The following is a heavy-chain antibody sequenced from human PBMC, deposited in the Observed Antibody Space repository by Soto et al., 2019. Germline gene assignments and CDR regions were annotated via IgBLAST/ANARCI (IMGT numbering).Heavy chain of an antibody. CDR3: AKGTWIQLWPGSMDV. CDR1: GFTFGNYW. Sequence: PGGSLRLSCEASGFTFGNYWMHWVRQGPGKGLVWVSRINSDGSTTNYADSVKGRFTISRDNAKNTLYLQMNSLRAEDTAMYYCAKGTWIQLWPGSMDVWGQGTTVTVSS. CDR2: INSDGSTT. D-gene: IGHD5-18*01. V-gene: IGHV3-74*01. J-gene: IGHJ6*02.